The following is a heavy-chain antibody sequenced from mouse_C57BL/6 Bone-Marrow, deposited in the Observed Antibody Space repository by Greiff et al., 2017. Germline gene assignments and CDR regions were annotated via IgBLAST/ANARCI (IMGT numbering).Heavy chain of an antibody. Sequence: QVQLQQSGAELARPGASVKLSCKASGYTFTSYGISWVKQRTGQGLEWIGEIYPRSGNTYYNEKFKGKATLTADKSSSTAYVELRSLTSEDSAVYFCARGYYGSPYAMDYWGQGTSVTVSS. V-gene: IGHV1-81*01. CDR1: GYTFTSYG. CDR3: ARGYYGSPYAMDY. D-gene: IGHD1-1*01. J-gene: IGHJ4*01. CDR2: IYPRSGNT.